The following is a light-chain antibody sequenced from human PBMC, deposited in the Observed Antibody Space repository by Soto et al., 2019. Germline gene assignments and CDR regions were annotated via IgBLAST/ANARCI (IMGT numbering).Light chain of an antibody. CDR3: QQSYSTPRT. V-gene: IGKV1-39*01. CDR2: AAS. Sequence: DIQMTQSPSSLSASVVDRFNMTFLASRSISLYLSWYQQKPGKAPNLLIYAASSLQSGVPSRFSGSGSGTDFTLTISSLQPEDFATYYCQQSYSTPRTFGQGTKVDIK. CDR1: RSISLY. J-gene: IGKJ1*01.